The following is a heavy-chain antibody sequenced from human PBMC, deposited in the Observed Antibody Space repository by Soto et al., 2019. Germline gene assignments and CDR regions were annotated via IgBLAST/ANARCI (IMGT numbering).Heavy chain of an antibody. CDR2: INHSGST. J-gene: IGHJ4*02. CDR1: GGSFSGYY. D-gene: IGHD2-8*02. V-gene: IGHV4-34*01. Sequence: QVQLQQWGAGLLKPSETLSLTCAVYGGSFSGYYWTWIRQPPGTGLEWIGEINHSGSTNYNPSLKSRGTRSVDTSKNQFSLTLTSVTAADTAVYYCARDKITGLFDYWGQGTLVTVSS. CDR3: ARDKITGLFDY.